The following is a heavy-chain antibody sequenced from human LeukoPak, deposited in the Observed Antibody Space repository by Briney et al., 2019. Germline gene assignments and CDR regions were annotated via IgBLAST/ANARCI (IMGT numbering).Heavy chain of an antibody. Sequence: GGSLRLSCAASGFTFSSNAMTWVRQAPGKGLECVSAITGDGTTTYYADSVKGRFTISRDNYRYTLYLQLNNLRAEDTAVYYCAKAYVTNGYYQLPIALWGQGTLVSVSP. V-gene: IGHV3-23*01. D-gene: IGHD3-22*01. CDR3: AKAYVTNGYYQLPIAL. J-gene: IGHJ4*02. CDR1: GFTFSSNA. CDR2: ITGDGTTT.